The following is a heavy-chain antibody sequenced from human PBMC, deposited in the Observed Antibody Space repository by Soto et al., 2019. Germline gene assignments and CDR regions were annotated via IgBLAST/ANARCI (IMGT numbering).Heavy chain of an antibody. CDR2: IWYDGSNK. Sequence: QVQLVESGGGVVQPGRSLRLSCAASGFTFSSYGMHWVRQAPGKGLEWVAVIWYDGSNKYYADSVKGRFTISRDNSKSTLYLQMNSLRAEDTAVYYCARDKRFGELLPTYFDYWGQGTLVAVSS. J-gene: IGHJ4*02. D-gene: IGHD3-10*01. CDR1: GFTFSSYG. V-gene: IGHV3-33*01. CDR3: ARDKRFGELLPTYFDY.